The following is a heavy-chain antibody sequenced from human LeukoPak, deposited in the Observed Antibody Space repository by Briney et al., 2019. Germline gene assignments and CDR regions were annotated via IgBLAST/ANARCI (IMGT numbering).Heavy chain of an antibody. CDR3: ATVLGSGFGELLHNWFDP. D-gene: IGHD3-10*01. CDR1: GYTLTELS. Sequence: ASVKVSCKVSGYTLTELSMHWVRQAPGEGHEWVGGFDPEVGETIYAQKFRGGVTMTEDTSTDTAYMELSSLRSEDTAVYYCATVLGSGFGELLHNWFDPWGQGTLVTVSS. J-gene: IGHJ5*02. CDR2: FDPEVGET. V-gene: IGHV1-24*01.